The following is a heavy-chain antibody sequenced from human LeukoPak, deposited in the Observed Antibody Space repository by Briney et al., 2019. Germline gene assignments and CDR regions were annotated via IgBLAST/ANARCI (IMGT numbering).Heavy chain of an antibody. CDR1: GDSVSSNSAA. D-gene: IGHD3-16*01. CDR2: TYFRSKLYN. Sequence: SQTLSLTCALSGDSVSSNSAAWNWIRQSPSRGLEWLGWTYFRSKLYNDYAVSVKSRINISADTSKNQFSLHLNSVTPDDTAVYFCARDGAVPLDSWGQGTLVTVSS. V-gene: IGHV6-1*01. CDR3: ARDGAVPLDS. J-gene: IGHJ4*02.